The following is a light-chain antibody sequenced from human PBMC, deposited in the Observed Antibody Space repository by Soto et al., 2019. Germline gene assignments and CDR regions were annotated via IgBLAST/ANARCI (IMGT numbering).Light chain of an antibody. J-gene: IGKJ2*01. CDR2: KAS. V-gene: IGKV1-5*03. CDR1: RSISSW. Sequence: DIQLTQSPSTLSASVGDRVTITCRASRSISSWLAWYQQKPGKAPKLLISKASNLESGVPSRFSGSGSGTEFTLTISGLQPDDFATYYCQQYHSYGYTFGQGTQLDIK. CDR3: QQYHSYGYT.